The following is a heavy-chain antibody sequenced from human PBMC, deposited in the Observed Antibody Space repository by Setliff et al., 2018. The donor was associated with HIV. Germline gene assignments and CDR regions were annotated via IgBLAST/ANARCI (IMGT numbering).Heavy chain of an antibody. J-gene: IGHJ4*02. CDR1: GITVSGIY. CDR2: INGGTTT. CDR3: VRLPFPPYCGGDCYSIDY. Sequence: GGSLRLSCVASGITVSGIYMTWVRQAPGKGLEWVSVINGGTTTYYADSVKGRFTISRDNSKNTLYLQMNSLRAEDTAVYYCVRLPFPPYCGGDCYSIDYWGQGTLVTVSS. V-gene: IGHV3-66*04. D-gene: IGHD2-21*02.